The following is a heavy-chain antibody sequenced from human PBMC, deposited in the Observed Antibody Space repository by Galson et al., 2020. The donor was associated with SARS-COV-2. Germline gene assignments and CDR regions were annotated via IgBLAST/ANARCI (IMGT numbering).Heavy chain of an antibody. Sequence: GESLKISCAASGFTFSSYGMHWVRQAPGKGLEWVAVISYDGSNKYYADSVKGRFTISRDNSKNTLYLQMNSLRAEDTAVYYCARAGSGSYYKLDYWGQGTLVTVSS. V-gene: IGHV3-30*03. CDR2: ISYDGSNK. CDR3: ARAGSGSYYKLDY. CDR1: GFTFSSYG. D-gene: IGHD3-10*01. J-gene: IGHJ4*02.